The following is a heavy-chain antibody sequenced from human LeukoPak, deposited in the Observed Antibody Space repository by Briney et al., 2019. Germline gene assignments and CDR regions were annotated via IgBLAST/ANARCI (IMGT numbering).Heavy chain of an antibody. J-gene: IGHJ6*03. CDR1: GFTVSSNY. CDR2: ISSSSSYI. D-gene: IGHD1-26*01. CDR3: ARDEKVGAVFAGYYYYYMDV. Sequence: PGGSLRLSCAASGFTVSSNYMSWVRQAPGKGLEWVSYISSSSSYIYYADSVKGRFTISRDNAKNSLYLQMNSLRAEDTAVYYCARDEKVGAVFAGYYYYYMDVWGKGTTVTVSS. V-gene: IGHV3-21*05.